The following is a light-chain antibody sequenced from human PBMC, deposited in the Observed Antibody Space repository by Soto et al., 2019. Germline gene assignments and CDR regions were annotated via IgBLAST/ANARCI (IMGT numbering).Light chain of an antibody. V-gene: IGKV1-5*03. J-gene: IGKJ1*01. CDR2: KAS. CDR3: LQYNSYSGT. CDR1: RSISSW. Sequence: DIQMTQSPSTLSASVGDRVTITCRASRSISSWLAWYQQKPGKAPKLLIYKASSLESGVPSRFSGSGSGTEFTLTISILQPDDFATYYCLQYNSYSGTFGQGTKVEIK.